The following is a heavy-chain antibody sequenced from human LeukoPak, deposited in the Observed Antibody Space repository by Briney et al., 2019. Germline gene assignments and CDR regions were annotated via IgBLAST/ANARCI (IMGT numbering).Heavy chain of an antibody. Sequence: PSQTLSVTCTVAGGSIGRGDDYWSWMREPPGNGLEWIGDNYNRGRTYYNRSLKRRRTIAVDTCKSQFSLKLSSVTAADTAVYYCASRYDQSLDWGERTLGSVTS. CDR3: ASRYDQSLD. J-gene: IGHJ4*02. CDR1: GGSIGRGDDY. V-gene: IGHV4-30-4*01. D-gene: IGHD5-12*01. CDR2: NYNRGRT.